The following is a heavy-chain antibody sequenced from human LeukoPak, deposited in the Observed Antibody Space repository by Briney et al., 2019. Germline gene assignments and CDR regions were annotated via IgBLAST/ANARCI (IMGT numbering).Heavy chain of an antibody. CDR1: GISISTYY. V-gene: IGHV4-59*01. J-gene: IGHJ6*02. CDR2: IYYSGGT. CDR3: ARDLRGYYGFWSGNKNGMDV. Sequence: SETLSLTCSVSGISISTYYWSWIRQPPGKGLEWIGYIYYSGGTYYNPSLKSRVTISIDTSRNQFSLRLSSVTAAESAVYYCARDLRGYYGFWSGNKNGMDVWGQGTTVTVSS. D-gene: IGHD3-3*01.